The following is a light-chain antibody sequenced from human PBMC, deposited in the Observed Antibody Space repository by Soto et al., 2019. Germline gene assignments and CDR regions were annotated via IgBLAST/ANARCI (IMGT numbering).Light chain of an antibody. J-gene: IGKJ5*01. CDR3: QQYYSDPAIT. CDR2: WAS. V-gene: IGKV4-1*01. CDR1: QSVLHSSNNKNY. Sequence: DIVLTQSPDSLAVSLGERATFNCKSSQSVLHSSNNKNYLAWYQQKAGQPPKLLIYWASTRESGVPDRFSGSGFGTDSNLTIGSLQAEDGAVSYCQQYYSDPAITFGQGTRLEIK.